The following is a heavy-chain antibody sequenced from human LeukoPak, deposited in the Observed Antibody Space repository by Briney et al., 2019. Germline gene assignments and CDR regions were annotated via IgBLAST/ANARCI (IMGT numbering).Heavy chain of an antibody. Sequence: SETLSLTCTVSGGSISSYYWSWIRQPPGKGLEWIGYIYYSGSTNYNPSLTSRVTISVDTSKNQFSLKLSSVTAADTAVYYCARLRGSNYYYYYYMDVWGKGTTVTVSS. CDR2: IYYSGST. CDR1: GGSISSYY. J-gene: IGHJ6*03. V-gene: IGHV4-59*01. D-gene: IGHD3-10*01. CDR3: ARLRGSNYYYYYYMDV.